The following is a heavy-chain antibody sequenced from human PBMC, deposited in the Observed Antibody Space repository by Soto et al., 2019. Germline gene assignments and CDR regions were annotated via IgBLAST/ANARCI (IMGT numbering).Heavy chain of an antibody. CDR3: ATDHRYSSSWADY. V-gene: IGHV1-24*01. D-gene: IGHD6-6*01. J-gene: IGHJ4*02. CDR2: FDPEDGET. Sequence: ASGKVSCKVSGYTLTELSMHWVRQAPGKGLEWMGGFDPEDGETIYAQKFQGRVTMTEDTSTDTAYMELSSLRSEDTAVYYCATDHRYSSSWADYWGQGTLVTVSS. CDR1: GYTLTELS.